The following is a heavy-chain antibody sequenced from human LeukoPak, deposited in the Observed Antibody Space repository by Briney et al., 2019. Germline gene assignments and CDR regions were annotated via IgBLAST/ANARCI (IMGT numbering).Heavy chain of an antibody. V-gene: IGHV4-4*07. J-gene: IGHJ4*02. D-gene: IGHD3-16*02. Sequence: SETLSLTCTVSGRSISSYYWSWIRQPAGKGLEWIGRIYTSGSTNYNPSLKSRVTMSVDTSKNQFSLKLSSVTAADTAVYYCARDHDYVWGSYRYFDYWGQGTLVTVSS. CDR1: GRSISSYY. CDR3: ARDHDYVWGSYRYFDY. CDR2: IYTSGST.